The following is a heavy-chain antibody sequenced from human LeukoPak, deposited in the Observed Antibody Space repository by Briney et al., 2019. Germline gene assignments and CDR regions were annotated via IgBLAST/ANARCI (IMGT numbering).Heavy chain of an antibody. J-gene: IGHJ4*02. D-gene: IGHD6-13*01. V-gene: IGHV5-51*01. CDR3: ARQEIAAAYSDY. Sequence: GESLKISCKGSGYRFTSYWIGWVRPVPGKGLEWMGTIYPGASDTRYSPSFQGQVTISADKSISSAYLQWSSLKASDTAMYYCARQEIAAAYSDYWGQGTLVTVSS. CDR1: GYRFTSYW. CDR2: IYPGASDT.